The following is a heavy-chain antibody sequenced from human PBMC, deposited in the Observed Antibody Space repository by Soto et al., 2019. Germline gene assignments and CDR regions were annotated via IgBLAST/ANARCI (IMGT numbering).Heavy chain of an antibody. V-gene: IGHV4-59*01. CDR3: ARGRLIVGAILLDY. CDR1: GGSISSYY. J-gene: IGHJ4*02. D-gene: IGHD1-26*01. CDR2: IYYSGST. Sequence: PSETLSLTCTVSGGSISSYYWSWIRQPPGKGLEWIGYIYYSGSTNYNPSLKSRVTISVDTSKNQFSLKLSSVTAADTAVYYCARGRLIVGAILLDYWGQGTLVTGSS.